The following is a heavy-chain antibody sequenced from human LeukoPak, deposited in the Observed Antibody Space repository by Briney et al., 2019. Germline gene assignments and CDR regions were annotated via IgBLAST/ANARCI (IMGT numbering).Heavy chain of an antibody. CDR2: ISAYNGHT. D-gene: IGHD4-17*01. V-gene: IGHV1-18*01. CDR1: GFPFTNYA. CDR3: ARAWDYGASRGKMDV. J-gene: IGHJ6*04. Sequence: ASVKVSCKASGFPFTNYAFNWVRQAPGQGLECMGRISAYNGHTNFAWKFQGRVTLTTETSTTTAYMELRNLRSDDTAVYYCARAWDYGASRGKMDVWGKGTTVSVSS.